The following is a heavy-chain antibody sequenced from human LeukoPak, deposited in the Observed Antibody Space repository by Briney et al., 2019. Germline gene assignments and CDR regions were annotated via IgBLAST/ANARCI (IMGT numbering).Heavy chain of an antibody. J-gene: IGHJ4*02. CDR1: GGSISSGTYH. V-gene: IGHV4-39*07. CDR2: MDYSGNT. CDR3: ARYASGSYFRGIDY. Sequence: SETLSLTCTVSGGSISSGTYHWGWIRQPPGKGLEWIGSMDYSGNTYYNPSLKSRLTVSIDTSKNQFSLKLNSVTAADTAVYYCARYASGSYFRGIDYWGQGTLVTVSS. D-gene: IGHD1-26*01.